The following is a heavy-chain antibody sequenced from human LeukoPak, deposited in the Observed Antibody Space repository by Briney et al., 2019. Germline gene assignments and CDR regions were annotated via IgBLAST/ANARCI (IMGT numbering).Heavy chain of an antibody. Sequence: GGSLRLSCVASGFTLSHYAMNWVRQAPGKGLEWVSANSGSGNSTYYADSVKGRFTISRDNSKNTLYLQMNSLRAEDTAVYYCAKNIAAAGTSDYWSQGTLVTVSS. CDR1: GFTLSHYA. J-gene: IGHJ4*02. CDR3: AKNIAAAGTSDY. V-gene: IGHV3-23*01. CDR2: NSGSGNST. D-gene: IGHD6-13*01.